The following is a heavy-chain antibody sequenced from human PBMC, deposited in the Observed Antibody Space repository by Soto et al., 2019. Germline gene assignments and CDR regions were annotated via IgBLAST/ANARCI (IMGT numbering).Heavy chain of an antibody. CDR1: GFTFSTYV. CDR3: ARDGLAGYTSGWSGGDY. Sequence: GGSLRLSCAASGFTFSTYVIHWVRPAPGKGLERGAVMWYDGTNKNYADTVKGRFTISRDNSKNTLYLQVNSLRAEDTAVYYCARDGLAGYTSGWSGGDYWGQGTLVTVSS. D-gene: IGHD6-19*01. V-gene: IGHV3-33*01. J-gene: IGHJ4*02. CDR2: MWYDGTNK.